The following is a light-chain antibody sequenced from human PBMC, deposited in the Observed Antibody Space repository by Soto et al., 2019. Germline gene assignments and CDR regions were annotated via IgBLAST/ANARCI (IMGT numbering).Light chain of an antibody. V-gene: IGKV4-1*01. Sequence: DFLMTQSPDSLTVSLGERATINCKSSQTLLYFANNLNYLAWYQQKPGQPPRLLIYWASTRESGVPDRFSGSGSGTDFTLTISSLQAEDVAVYYCQQYINDLPAFGQGTKVDIK. J-gene: IGKJ1*01. CDR2: WAS. CDR1: QTLLYFANNLNY. CDR3: QQYINDLPA.